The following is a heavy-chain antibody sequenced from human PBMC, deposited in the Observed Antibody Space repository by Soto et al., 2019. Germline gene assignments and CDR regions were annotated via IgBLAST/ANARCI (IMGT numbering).Heavy chain of an antibody. CDR2: ISGSGGST. V-gene: IGHV3-23*01. D-gene: IGHD5-12*01. CDR3: AKDSGYRNWFDP. Sequence: PGGSLRFSCAASGFTFSSYAMSWVRQAPGKGLEWVSAISGSGGSTYYADSVKGRFTISRDNSKNTLYLQMNSLRAEDTAVYYCAKDSGYRNWFDPWGQGTLVTVSS. CDR1: GFTFSSYA. J-gene: IGHJ5*02.